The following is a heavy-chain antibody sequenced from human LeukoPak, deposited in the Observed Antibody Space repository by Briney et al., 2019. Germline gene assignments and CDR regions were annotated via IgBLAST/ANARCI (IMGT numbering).Heavy chain of an antibody. V-gene: IGHV1-69*01. CDR1: GGTFSSYA. Sequence: SVKVSCKASGGTFSSYAISWVRQAPGQGLEWMGGIIPIFGTANYAQKFLGRVTITADESTSTAYMELSSLRSEDTAVYYCARRVGIAARPGRYYFDYWGQGTLVTVSS. D-gene: IGHD6-6*01. CDR3: ARRVGIAARPGRYYFDY. CDR2: IIPIFGTA. J-gene: IGHJ4*02.